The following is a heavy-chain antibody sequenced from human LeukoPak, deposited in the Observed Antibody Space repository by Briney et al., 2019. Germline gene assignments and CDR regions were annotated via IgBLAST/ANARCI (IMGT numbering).Heavy chain of an antibody. CDR3: APLSGAYCAY. J-gene: IGHJ4*02. CDR1: GYTFTKHP. Sequence: GASVTVSCSTSGYTFTKHPMHRVRQPPGQRLEWMGWINTENGNTKYSEKYQGRGAITRATSASTAYMELNSLTSGDTALYGCAPLSGAYCAYWGEGTLVTVS. CDR2: INTENGNT. D-gene: IGHD3-10*01. V-gene: IGHV1-3*04.